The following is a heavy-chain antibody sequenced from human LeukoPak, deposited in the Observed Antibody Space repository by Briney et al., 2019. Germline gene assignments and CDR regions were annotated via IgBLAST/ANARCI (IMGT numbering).Heavy chain of an antibody. D-gene: IGHD3-3*01. J-gene: IGHJ2*01. CDR2: INPNSGGT. CDR3: ARGDAIKRTYYDFWSGYNWYFDL. V-gene: IGHV1-2*02. CDR1: GYTFTGYY. Sequence: ASVKVSCKASGYTFTGYYMHWVRQAPGQGLEWMGWINPNSGGTNYAQKFQGRVTMTRDTSISTAYMELSRLRSDDTAVYYCARGDAIKRTYYDFWSGYNWYFDLWGRGTLVTVSS.